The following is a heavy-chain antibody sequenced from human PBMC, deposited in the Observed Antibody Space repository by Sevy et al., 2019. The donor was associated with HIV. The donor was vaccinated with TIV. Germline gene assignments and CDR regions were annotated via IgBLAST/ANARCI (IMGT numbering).Heavy chain of an antibody. V-gene: IGHV1-18*01. CDR1: GYTFTSYG. CDR2: ISAYNGNT. CDR3: ARGYIWDDILTGYFDY. Sequence: ASVKVSCKASGYTFTSYGISWVRQAPGQGLEWMGWISAYNGNTNYAQKLQGRVTMTTDTSTNTAYMELRSLRSDDTTVYYCARGYIWDDILTGYFDYWGQGTLVTVSS. J-gene: IGHJ4*02. D-gene: IGHD3-9*01.